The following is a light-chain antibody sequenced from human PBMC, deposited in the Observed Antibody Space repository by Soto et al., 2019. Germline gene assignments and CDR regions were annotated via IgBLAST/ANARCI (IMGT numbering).Light chain of an antibody. CDR1: QSVSSY. V-gene: IGKV3-20*01. CDR3: QQYGSSLPWT. J-gene: IGKJ1*01. CDR2: DAS. Sequence: EIVLTQSPATLSLSPGERATLSCRASQSVSSYLAWYQQKPGQAPRLLIYDASNRATGIPARFSGSGSETDFTLTISRLEPEDFAVYYCQQYGSSLPWTFGQGTKVDIK.